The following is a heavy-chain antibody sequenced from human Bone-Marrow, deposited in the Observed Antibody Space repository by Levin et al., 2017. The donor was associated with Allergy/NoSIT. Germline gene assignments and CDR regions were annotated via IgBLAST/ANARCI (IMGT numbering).Heavy chain of an antibody. V-gene: IGHV4-4*07. D-gene: IGHD3-3*01. Sequence: SETLSLTCTVSGASMTNYYWTWMRQPAGKGLEWIGRIYSSGSVNYNPSLQSRLTISLDASRNQFSLKLSAVTAADTAVYYCAREFYESGFSLDSWGQGHLVTVSS. J-gene: IGHJ4*02. CDR3: AREFYESGFSLDS. CDR2: IYSSGSV. CDR1: GASMTNYY.